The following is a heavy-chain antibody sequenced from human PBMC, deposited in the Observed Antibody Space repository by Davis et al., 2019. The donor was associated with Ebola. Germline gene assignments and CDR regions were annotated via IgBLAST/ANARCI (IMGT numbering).Heavy chain of an antibody. CDR1: GGSFSSYY. V-gene: IGHV4-39*01. D-gene: IGHD3-3*01. CDR3: ARQRYDFWSGRFDY. J-gene: IGHJ4*02. CDR2: IYYSGST. Sequence: SETLSLTCAVYGGSFSSYYWTWIRQPPGKGLEWIGSIYYSGSTYYNPSLKSRVTISVDTPKNQFSLRFTSVTAADTAVYYCARQRYDFWSGRFDYWGQGSLVIVS.